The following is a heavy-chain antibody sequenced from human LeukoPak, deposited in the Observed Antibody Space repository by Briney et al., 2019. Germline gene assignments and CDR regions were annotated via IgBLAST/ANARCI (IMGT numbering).Heavy chain of an antibody. CDR1: GGSISSGSYY. J-gene: IGHJ4*02. CDR3: ARPRIDTAMSTEYYFDY. CDR2: IYTSGST. D-gene: IGHD5-18*01. V-gene: IGHV4-61*02. Sequence: SETLSLTCTVSGGSISSGSYYWSWIRQPAGKGLEWIGRIYTSGSTNYNPSLKSRVTISVDTSKNQFSLKLSSVTAADTAVYYCARPRIDTAMSTEYYFDYWGQGTLVTVSS.